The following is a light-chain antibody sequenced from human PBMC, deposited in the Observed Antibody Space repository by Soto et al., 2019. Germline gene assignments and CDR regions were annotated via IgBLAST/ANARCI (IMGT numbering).Light chain of an antibody. CDR1: QDISDY. V-gene: IGKV1-9*01. Sequence: DIQLTQSPSFLSASVGYRFTITCRASQDISDYLAWYQQRPGKAPKLLIYAASTLQSGVPTIFSGSGSAATDSPPTSSLQPEDVVASSCQQLYNCPRTFGRGTKVDIK. CDR3: QQLYNCPRT. J-gene: IGKJ4*01. CDR2: AAS.